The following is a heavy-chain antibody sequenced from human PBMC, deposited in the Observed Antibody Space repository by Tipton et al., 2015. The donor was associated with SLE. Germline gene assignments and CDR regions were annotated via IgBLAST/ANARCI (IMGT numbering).Heavy chain of an antibody. CDR3: AKDRGVTSSWRYFDY. J-gene: IGHJ4*02. CDR1: GFSFSSYY. V-gene: IGHV3-74*01. CDR2: IETDGRST. Sequence: SLRLSCAASGFSFSSYYMNWVRQVPGKGLAWVSRIETDGRSTAYADSVKGRFTVSRDNAQDTLFLQMNSLRAEDTAIYYCAKDRGVTSSWRYFDYWGQGTLVTVSS. D-gene: IGHD6-13*01.